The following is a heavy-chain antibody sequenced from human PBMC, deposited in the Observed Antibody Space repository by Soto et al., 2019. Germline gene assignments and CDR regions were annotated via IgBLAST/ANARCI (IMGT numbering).Heavy chain of an antibody. CDR2: IIPILGIA. Sequence: QVQLVQSGAEVKKPGSSVKVSCKASGGTFSSYTISWVRQAPGQGLEWMGRIIPILGIANYAQKFQGRVTITEDKSTSTANMELSSLRSEDTAVYYCARSGITICGVVIGYKKTEYFQHWGQGTLVTVSS. J-gene: IGHJ1*01. D-gene: IGHD3-3*01. CDR1: GGTFSSYT. CDR3: ARSGITICGVVIGYKKTEYFQH. V-gene: IGHV1-69*02.